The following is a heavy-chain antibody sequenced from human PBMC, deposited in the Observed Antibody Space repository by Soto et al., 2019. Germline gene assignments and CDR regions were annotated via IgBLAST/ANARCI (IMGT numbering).Heavy chain of an antibody. Sequence: SVKVSCKASGYTFTSYAISWVRQAPGQGLEWMGGIIPIFGTANYAQKFQGRVTITADESTSTAYMELSSLRSEDTAVYYCARPPRFYFDSGAQSACLAPWGQGPLVTVS. D-gene: IGHD3-22*01. CDR3: ARPPRFYFDSGAQSACLAP. CDR1: GYTFTSYA. CDR2: IIPIFGTA. J-gene: IGHJ5*02. V-gene: IGHV1-69*13.